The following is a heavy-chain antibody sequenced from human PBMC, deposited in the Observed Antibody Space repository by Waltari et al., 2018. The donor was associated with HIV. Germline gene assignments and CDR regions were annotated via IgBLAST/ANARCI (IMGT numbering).Heavy chain of an antibody. CDR3: ARSFSGYSNYFDP. V-gene: IGHV4-39*01. Sequence: QLQLQESGPGLVKSSETLSLTCTVSGGSMHSSSYYWGWIRQPLGKGREWIGSMSYSGSTYNNASLRSRLTISVDTSKNQFSLKLTSVTAADTAMYYCARSFSGYSNYFDPWGQGTLVTVSS. CDR2: MSYSGST. D-gene: IGHD4-4*01. CDR1: GGSMHSSSYY. J-gene: IGHJ5*02.